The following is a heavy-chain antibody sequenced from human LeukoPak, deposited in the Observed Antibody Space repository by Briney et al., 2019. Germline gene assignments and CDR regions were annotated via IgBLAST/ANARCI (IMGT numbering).Heavy chain of an antibody. J-gene: IGHJ5*02. CDR1: GGSISRSNYY. Sequence: TPSETLSLTCTVSGGSISRSNYYWGWIRQPPGKGLEWIGSIDYIGSTYYDPSLKSRVTMSVETSKNQFSLKLSSVTAVDTAVYYCARHVNKTAPGMDLYNWFDPWGQGTLVTVSS. CDR3: ARHVNKTAPGMDLYNWFDP. CDR2: IDYIGST. D-gene: IGHD6-13*01. V-gene: IGHV4-39*01.